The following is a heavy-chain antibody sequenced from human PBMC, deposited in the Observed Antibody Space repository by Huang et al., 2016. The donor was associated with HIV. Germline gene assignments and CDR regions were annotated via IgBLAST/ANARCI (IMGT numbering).Heavy chain of an antibody. D-gene: IGHD3-22*01. Sequence: QVQLEQWGAGLLKASETLSLTCAVYGGSFSGYYWNWLRQAPGKGVEWVGEINHSGKTNYNPPLKSRVNMSVDTSKSQCSLYLTSLSAADTGTYFCARRYNSRRDYWGRGTLVTVHS. CDR3: ARRYNSRRDY. J-gene: IGHJ4*02. CDR2: INHSGKT. CDR1: GGSFSGYY. V-gene: IGHV4-34*02.